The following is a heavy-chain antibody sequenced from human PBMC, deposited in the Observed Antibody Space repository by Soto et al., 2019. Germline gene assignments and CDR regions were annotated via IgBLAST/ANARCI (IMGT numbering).Heavy chain of an antibody. CDR3: ARVASDYINSVDH. V-gene: IGHV3-23*01. CDR2: IGGSGGNR. Sequence: VQLLESGGGLVLPGGSLRLSCAASGFTFNAYAMTWVSQAPGKGREWVSAIGGSGGNRYYAASVKGRFTISRDNSKDALDLQMNSLRVEDTAVYYCARVASDYINSVDHWGQGILVTVSS. J-gene: IGHJ4*02. CDR1: GFTFNAYA. D-gene: IGHD4-4*01.